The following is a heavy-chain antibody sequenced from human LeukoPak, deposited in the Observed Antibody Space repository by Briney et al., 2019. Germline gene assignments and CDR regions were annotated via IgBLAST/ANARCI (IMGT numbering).Heavy chain of an antibody. CDR2: IYSGGST. V-gene: IGHV3-53*01. Sequence: SGGSLRLSCAASGFTVSSNYMSWVRQAPGKGLEWVSLIYSGGSTYYADSVKGRFTISRDNSKNTLYLQMNSLSADDTAVYYCARGSFSSGWHFDYWGQGTLVSVSS. CDR3: ARGSFSSGWHFDY. J-gene: IGHJ4*02. CDR1: GFTVSSNY. D-gene: IGHD6-19*01.